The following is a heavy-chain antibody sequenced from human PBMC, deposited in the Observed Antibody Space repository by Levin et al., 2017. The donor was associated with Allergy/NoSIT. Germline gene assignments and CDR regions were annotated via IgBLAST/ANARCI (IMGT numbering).Heavy chain of an antibody. V-gene: IGHV1-69*13. D-gene: IGHD6-13*01. CDR1: GGTFSSYA. CDR2: IIPIFATA. Sequence: ASVKVSCKASGGTFSSYAISWVRQAPGQGLEWMGGIIPIFATANYAQKFQGRVTITADESTSTAYMELSSLRSEDTAVYYCASKKGRIAAPLENWFDPWGQGTLVTVSS. J-gene: IGHJ5*02. CDR3: ASKKGRIAAPLENWFDP.